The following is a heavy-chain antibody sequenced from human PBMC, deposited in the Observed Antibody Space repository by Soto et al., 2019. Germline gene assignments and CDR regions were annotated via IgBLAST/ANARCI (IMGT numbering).Heavy chain of an antibody. D-gene: IGHD6-13*01. CDR2: IYYGGST. Sequence: PSETLSLTCDVTGGAISSGGYYWTWLRQYPGKGLEWIGYIYYGGSTYSNPSLKSRIDISIDTSRNRFSVELNSVTAADAAVYYCAGGYTSSWHGDLLWGQGTLVTVSS. J-gene: IGHJ4*02. CDR1: GGAISSGGYY. V-gene: IGHV4-31*11. CDR3: AGGYTSSWHGDLL.